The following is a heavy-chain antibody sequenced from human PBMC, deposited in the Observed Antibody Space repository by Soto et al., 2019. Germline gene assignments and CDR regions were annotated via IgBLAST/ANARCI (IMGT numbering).Heavy chain of an antibody. CDR1: GGSISSYY. Sequence: QVQLQESGPGLVKASETLSLTCTVSGGSISSYYWSWIRQPPGKGLEWNGYIYYRGSTNYNPSLNSRVSISADTSKNQFSLKLSSVTAADTAVYYCARELIVGATGFDYWGQGALVTVSS. J-gene: IGHJ4*02. D-gene: IGHD1-26*01. V-gene: IGHV4-59*01. CDR2: IYYRGST. CDR3: ARELIVGATGFDY.